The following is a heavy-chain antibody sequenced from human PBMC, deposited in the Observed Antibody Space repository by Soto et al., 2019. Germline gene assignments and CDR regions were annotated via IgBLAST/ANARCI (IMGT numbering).Heavy chain of an antibody. CDR1: GGSFSGYY. D-gene: IGHD3-22*01. V-gene: IGHV4-34*01. CDR2: TTHRGRN. CDR3: ALLTFYFDSGDHYPLDY. J-gene: IGHJ4*02. Sequence: PSETLSLTCAVHGGSFSGYYWMWIRQPPGKGLEWVGETTHRGRNTYKPSLKSRITLSLDTSKNELSLKLTSVTAADTAVYYCALLTFYFDSGDHYPLDYWGQGSLVTVSS.